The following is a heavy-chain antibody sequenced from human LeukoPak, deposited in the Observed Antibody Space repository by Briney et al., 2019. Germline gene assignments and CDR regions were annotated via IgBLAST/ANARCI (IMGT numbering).Heavy chain of an antibody. CDR3: ASGIATWVY. CDR1: GDSISSSDYY. D-gene: IGHD6-13*01. Sequence: SETLSLTCTVSGDSISSSDYYWGWIRQPPGKGLVWIGSIYYSGNTYYNPSLKSRVTISVDTSKNQFSLKLNSVTAADTAVYYCASGIATWVYWGQGTLVTVSS. J-gene: IGHJ4*02. V-gene: IGHV4-39*01. CDR2: IYYSGNT.